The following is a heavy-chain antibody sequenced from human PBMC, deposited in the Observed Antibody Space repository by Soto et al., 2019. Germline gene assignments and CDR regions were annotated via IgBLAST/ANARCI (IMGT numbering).Heavy chain of an antibody. J-gene: IGHJ4*02. V-gene: IGHV4-31*03. D-gene: IGHD6-13*01. CDR3: ARVAAAEVYYFDY. Sequence: RSLTCTVSGGSISSGGYYWSWIRQHPGKGLEWIGYIYYSGSTYYNPSLKSRVTISVDTSKNQFSLKLSSVTAADTAVYYCARVAAAEVYYFDYWGQGTLVTVSS. CDR2: IYYSGST. CDR1: GGSISSGGYY.